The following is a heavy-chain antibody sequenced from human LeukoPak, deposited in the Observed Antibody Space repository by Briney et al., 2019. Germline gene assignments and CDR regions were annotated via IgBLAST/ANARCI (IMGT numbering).Heavy chain of an antibody. CDR3: ARDQVYNSAQGVVDY. V-gene: IGHV1-8*01. CDR1: GYTLTSYD. CDR2: VNPNSGRT. J-gene: IGHJ4*02. D-gene: IGHD6-19*01. Sequence: ASVKVSCKASGYTLTSYDINWVRQATGQGLEWMGWVNPNSGRTGYAQNFQGRITITRNTSISTAYMELSRLRSDDTAVYYCARDQVYNSAQGVVDYWGQGTLVTVSS.